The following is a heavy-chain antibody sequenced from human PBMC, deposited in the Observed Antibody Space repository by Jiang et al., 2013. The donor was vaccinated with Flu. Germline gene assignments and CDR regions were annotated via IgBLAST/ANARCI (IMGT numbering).Heavy chain of an antibody. D-gene: IGHD3-3*01. CDR1: GGSISSYY. J-gene: IGHJ6*03. CDR3: ARAAHYDFWSGFASGYYYYYMDV. Sequence: GPGLVKPSETLSLTCTVSGGSISSYYWSWIRQPPGKGLEWIGYIYYSGSTNYNPSLKSRVTISVDTSKNQFSLKLSSVTAADTAVYYCARAAHYDFWSGFASGYYYYYMDVWGKGPRSPSP. CDR2: IYYSGST. V-gene: IGHV4-59*01.